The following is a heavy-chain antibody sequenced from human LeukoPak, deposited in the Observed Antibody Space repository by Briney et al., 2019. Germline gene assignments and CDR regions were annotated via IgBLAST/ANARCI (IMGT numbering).Heavy chain of an antibody. D-gene: IGHD3-22*01. V-gene: IGHV3-9*01. J-gene: IGHJ4*02. CDR2: ISWNSGSI. Sequence: GGSLRLSCAAFGFTFDDYAMHWVRQAPGKGLEWVSGISWNSGSIGYADSVKGRFTISRDNAKNSLYLQMNSLRAEDTALYYCAKDYDSSGYFLFDYWGQGTLVTVSS. CDR1: GFTFDDYA. CDR3: AKDYDSSGYFLFDY.